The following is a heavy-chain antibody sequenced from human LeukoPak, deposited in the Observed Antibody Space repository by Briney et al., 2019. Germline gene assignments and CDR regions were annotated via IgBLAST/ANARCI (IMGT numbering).Heavy chain of an antibody. V-gene: IGHV3-66*02. CDR2: IYSGGST. D-gene: IGHD2-15*01. CDR1: GFTFTSYS. Sequence: GGSLRLSCAASGFTFTSYSMNWVRQAPGKGLEWVSVIYSGGSTYYADSVKGRFTISRDNAKNTLYLQMNSLRAEDTAVYYCAKDPYRVVFATGNYLDPWGQGTLVTVSS. CDR3: AKDPYRVVFATGNYLDP. J-gene: IGHJ5*02.